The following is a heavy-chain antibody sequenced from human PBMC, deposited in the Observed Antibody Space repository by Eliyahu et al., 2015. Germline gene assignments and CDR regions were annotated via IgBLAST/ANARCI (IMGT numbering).Heavy chain of an antibody. D-gene: IGHD2-15*01. CDR2: IXHSGNT. Sequence: QVQLQESGPGLVXPSQTLSLTCTVSGGPFSSETFYWSWIRQHPGKGLEWIGYIXHSGNTYYNPSLKGVVGLSIDTSKSQFSLILNSVTAADTAVYYCARGFCGGGTCYIAFDHWGQGALVTVSS. J-gene: IGHJ4*02. CDR1: GGPFSSETFY. CDR3: ARGFCGGGTCYIAFDH. V-gene: IGHV4-31*01.